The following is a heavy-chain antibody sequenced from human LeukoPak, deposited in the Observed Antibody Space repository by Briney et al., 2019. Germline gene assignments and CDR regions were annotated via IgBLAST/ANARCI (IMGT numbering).Heavy chain of an antibody. Sequence: SETLSLTCALYGGSSSGFYWSWIRPPPRKGLEWIGEINHSGSTNHNPSLKRRVTTSVDTSKTQFSLTLSSVTAADTAVYYCARTITVRGLIFDYWGQGTLVTVSS. CDR2: INHSGST. J-gene: IGHJ4*02. V-gene: IGHV4-34*01. D-gene: IGHD3-10*02. CDR1: GGSSSGFY. CDR3: ARTITVRGLIFDY.